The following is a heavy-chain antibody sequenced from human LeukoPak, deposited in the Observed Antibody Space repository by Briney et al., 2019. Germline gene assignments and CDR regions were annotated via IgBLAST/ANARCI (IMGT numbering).Heavy chain of an antibody. D-gene: IGHD7-27*01. CDR1: GFTFSSNA. J-gene: IGHJ3*02. Sequence: PGGSLRLSCAASGFTFSSNAVSWVRQAPGKGLEWVSAISGSGDNTYYADSVKGRFTISRDNSKNTLYLQMNSLRAEDTALYYCAREILTGYAFDIWGQGTMVTVSS. CDR3: AREILTGYAFDI. V-gene: IGHV3-23*01. CDR2: ISGSGDNT.